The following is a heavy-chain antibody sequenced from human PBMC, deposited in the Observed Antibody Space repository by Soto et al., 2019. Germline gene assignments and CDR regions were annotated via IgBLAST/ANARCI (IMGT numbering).Heavy chain of an antibody. V-gene: IGHV4-4*02. J-gene: IGHJ6*02. Sequence: PSETLSLTCAVSGDCISSNNWWSWVRQPPGKGLEWIGEIYHSGSTNYNPSLRSRVSISVDKSNNQFSLKLGSVTAADTAVYYCARDRYYGSGRRSYGMDVWGQGTTVTVSS. CDR3: ARDRYYGSGRRSYGMDV. CDR1: GDCISSNNW. CDR2: IYHSGST. D-gene: IGHD3-10*01.